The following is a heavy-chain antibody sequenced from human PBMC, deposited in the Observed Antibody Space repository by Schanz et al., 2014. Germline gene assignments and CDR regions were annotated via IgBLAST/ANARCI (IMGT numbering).Heavy chain of an antibody. CDR3: ARGRVLES. J-gene: IGHJ5*02. CDR2: ISGSGGST. V-gene: IGHV3-23*04. D-gene: IGHD1-1*01. Sequence: EVHLVESGGGLVQPGGSLRLSCAASGITFSSHSFNWVRQAPGKGLEWVSAISGSGGSTYYADSVKGRFTISRDNSKNTVHLQMNSLRAEDTAVYYCARGRVLESWGQGTLVTVSS. CDR1: GITFSSHS.